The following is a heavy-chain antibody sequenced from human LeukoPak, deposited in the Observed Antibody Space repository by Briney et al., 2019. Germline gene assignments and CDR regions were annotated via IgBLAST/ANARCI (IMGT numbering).Heavy chain of an antibody. CDR1: GGSISSSSYY. CDR3: ARGLRRGAVAGSFHY. Sequence: PSETLSLTCTVSGGSISSSSYYWGWVRQPPGKGLGWIGSIYYSGSTYYNPSLKSRVTISVDTSKNQFSLKLSSVTAADTAVYYCARGLRRGAVAGSFHYWGQGTLVTVSS. V-gene: IGHV4-39*07. CDR2: IYYSGST. D-gene: IGHD6-19*01. J-gene: IGHJ4*02.